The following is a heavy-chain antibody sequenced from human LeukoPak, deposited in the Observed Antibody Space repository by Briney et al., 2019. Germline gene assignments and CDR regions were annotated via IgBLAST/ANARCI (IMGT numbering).Heavy chain of an antibody. J-gene: IGHJ4*02. CDR1: GGTFSSYA. D-gene: IGHD6-19*01. V-gene: IGHV3-23*01. CDR3: AKTEGSGIAVAGYYFDY. CDR2: ISGSGGST. Sequence: ASVKVSCKASGGTFSSYAMSWVRQAPGKGLEWVSAISGSGGSTYYADSVKGRFTISRDNSKNTLYLQMNSLRAEDTAVYYCAKTEGSGIAVAGYYFDYWGQGTLVTVSS.